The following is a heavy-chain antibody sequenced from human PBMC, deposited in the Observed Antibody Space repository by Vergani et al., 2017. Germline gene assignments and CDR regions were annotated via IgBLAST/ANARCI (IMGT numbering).Heavy chain of an antibody. Sequence: QVQLVQSGAEVKKPGASVKVSCKASGYTFTSYYMHWVRQAPGQGLEWMGIINPSGGSTSYAQKFQGRVTMTRDTSTSTVYMELSSLRSEDTAVYYCARDGSELELPLGNWFDPWGQGTLVTVSS. J-gene: IGHJ5*02. CDR2: INPSGGST. CDR3: ARDGSELELPLGNWFDP. CDR1: GYTFTSYY. D-gene: IGHD1-7*01. V-gene: IGHV1-46*01.